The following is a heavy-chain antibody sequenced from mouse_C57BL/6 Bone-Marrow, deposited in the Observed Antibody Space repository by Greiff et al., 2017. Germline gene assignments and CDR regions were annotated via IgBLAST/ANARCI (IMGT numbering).Heavy chain of an antibody. CDR3: ARGQRGFAY. CDR1: GYSITSGYY. J-gene: IGHJ3*01. CDR2: ISYDGSN. D-gene: IGHD3-3*01. Sequence: VQLKESGPGLVKPSQSLSLTCSVTGYSITSGYYWNWIRQFPGNKLEWMGYISYDGSNNYNPYLKNRISITRDTSKNQFFLTLNSVTTEDTATYCCARGQRGFAYWGQGTLVTVSA. V-gene: IGHV3-6*01.